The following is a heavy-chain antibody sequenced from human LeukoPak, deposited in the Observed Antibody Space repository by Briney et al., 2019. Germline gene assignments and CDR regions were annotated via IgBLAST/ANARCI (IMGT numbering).Heavy chain of an antibody. V-gene: IGHV4-4*07. Sequence: SETLSLTCTVSGGSISNYYWSWIRQPAGKGLEWIGRKYARGSSNYNPPVQSRVTMSVDTSKNQFSLKLRSVTAADTAVYYCARGRYCSADICTGGDSLDIWGQGTMVSVSP. CDR3: ARGRYCSADICTGGDSLDI. CDR2: KYARGSS. D-gene: IGHD2-15*01. CDR1: GGSISNYY. J-gene: IGHJ3*02.